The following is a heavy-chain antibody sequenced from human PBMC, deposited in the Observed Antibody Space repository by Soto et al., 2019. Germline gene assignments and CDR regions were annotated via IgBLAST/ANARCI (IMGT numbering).Heavy chain of an antibody. CDR3: ARPTTITGTTSFDY. D-gene: IGHD1-20*01. CDR2: ISAYNGNT. V-gene: IGHV1-18*01. CDR1: GYTFTSYG. J-gene: IGHJ4*02. Sequence: GASVKVSCKASGYTFTSYGISWVPQAPGQGLEWMGWISAYNGNTNYAQKLQGRVTMTTDTSTSTAYMELRSLRSDDTAVYYCARPTTITGTTSFDYWGQGTLVTVSS.